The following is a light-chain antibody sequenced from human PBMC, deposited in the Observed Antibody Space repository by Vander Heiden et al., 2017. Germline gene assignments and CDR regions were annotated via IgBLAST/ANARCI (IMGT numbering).Light chain of an antibody. CDR3: QQRSNWTLFT. CDR1: QNVSSY. Sequence: EIVLTQSPATLSLSPGERATLSCRASQNVSSYLGWYQHKPGQAPRLLIYDASNRATGIPARFSGSGSGTDFTLTISSLEPEDFAVYYCQQRSNWTLFTFGPGTKVDIK. CDR2: DAS. J-gene: IGKJ3*01. V-gene: IGKV3-11*01.